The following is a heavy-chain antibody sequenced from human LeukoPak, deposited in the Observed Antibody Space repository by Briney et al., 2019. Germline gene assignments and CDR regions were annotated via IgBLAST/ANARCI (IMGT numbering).Heavy chain of an antibody. CDR2: ISSSGSSI. V-gene: IGHV3-11*04. Sequence: PGGSLRLSCAASGFTVSDYSMSWVRQAPGKGLEWVSAISSSGSSIKYADSVKGRFTVSRDNAKNSLYLQMNSLRAEDTGVYYCARNGIAVNGYFDYWGQGTLVTVSS. CDR3: ARNGIAVNGYFDY. J-gene: IGHJ4*02. D-gene: IGHD6-19*01. CDR1: GFTVSDYS.